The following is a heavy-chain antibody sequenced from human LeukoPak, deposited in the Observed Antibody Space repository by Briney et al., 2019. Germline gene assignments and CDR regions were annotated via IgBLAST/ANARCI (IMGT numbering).Heavy chain of an antibody. CDR1: GYTFTDFY. Sequence: GASVKVSCKASGYTFTDFYMHWVRQAPGQGLEWMACINPNSGGTNFAQKFQGRVTMTRDTSISTASMELSRLRSDDTAVYYCTRGVATSGFDYWGQGTLVTVSS. D-gene: IGHD5-12*01. CDR2: INPNSGGT. V-gene: IGHV1-2*02. J-gene: IGHJ4*02. CDR3: TRGVATSGFDY.